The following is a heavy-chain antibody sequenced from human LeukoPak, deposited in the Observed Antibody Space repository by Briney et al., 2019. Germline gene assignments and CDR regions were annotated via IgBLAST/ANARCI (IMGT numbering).Heavy chain of an antibody. CDR3: GRAGLYNWNYEGTTYFDF. Sequence: GGSLRLSCAASGFTFDDYGMTWVRQAPGKGLEWGSGINWNGGSTGYADSVKGRFTISRDNAKNSLYLQMNSLRAEDTALYYCGRAGLYNWNYEGTTYFDFWGQGTLVTVSA. J-gene: IGHJ4*02. CDR1: GFTFDDYG. D-gene: IGHD1-7*01. V-gene: IGHV3-20*04. CDR2: INWNGGST.